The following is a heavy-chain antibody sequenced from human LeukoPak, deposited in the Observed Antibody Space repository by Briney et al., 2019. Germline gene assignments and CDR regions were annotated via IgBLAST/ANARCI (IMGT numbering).Heavy chain of an antibody. D-gene: IGHD2-2*01. CDR3: AKDQDIVVVPWFDP. Sequence: GGSLRLSRAASGFTLSSYAMSWVRQAPGKGLEWVSAISGSGGSTYYADSVKGRFTISRDNSKNTLYLQMNSLRAEDTAVYYCAKDQDIVVVPWFDPWGQGTLVTVSS. J-gene: IGHJ5*02. CDR1: GFTLSSYA. V-gene: IGHV3-23*01. CDR2: ISGSGGST.